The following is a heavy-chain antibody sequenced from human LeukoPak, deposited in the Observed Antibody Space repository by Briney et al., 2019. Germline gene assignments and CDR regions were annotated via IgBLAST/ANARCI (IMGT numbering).Heavy chain of an antibody. D-gene: IGHD3-10*02. J-gene: IGHJ4*02. CDR2: ISGSRSYI. CDR3: ARVSYVRGVTVYYFDH. V-gene: IGHV3-21*01. CDR1: GFTFSSYS. Sequence: PGGSLRLSCAASGFTFSSYSMNWVRQAPGKGLEWVSSISGSRSYIYYADSVKGRFTISRDNAKNSLYLQMNSLRAEDTAIYYCARVSYVRGVTVYYFDHWGQGTLVTVSS.